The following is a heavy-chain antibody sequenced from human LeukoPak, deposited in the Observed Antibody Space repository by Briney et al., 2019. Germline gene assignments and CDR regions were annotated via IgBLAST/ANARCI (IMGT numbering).Heavy chain of an antibody. D-gene: IGHD2-2*01. CDR2: IWYDGSNK. V-gene: IGHV3-33*01. Sequence: GGSLRLSCAASGFTFSSYGMHWVRQAPGKGLEWVAVIWYDGSNKYYADSVKGRFTISRDNSKNTLYLQMNSLRAEDTAVYYCARARRDIVVVPAGMDVWGKGTTVTVSP. CDR1: GFTFSSYG. CDR3: ARARRDIVVVPAGMDV. J-gene: IGHJ6*04.